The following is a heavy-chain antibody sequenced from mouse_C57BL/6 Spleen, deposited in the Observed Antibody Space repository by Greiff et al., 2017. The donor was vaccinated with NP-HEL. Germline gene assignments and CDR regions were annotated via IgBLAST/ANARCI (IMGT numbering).Heavy chain of an antibody. J-gene: IGHJ3*01. D-gene: IGHD2-5*01. CDR3: ARDQGYSNF. CDR1: GFTFSSYA. CDR2: ISDGGSYT. V-gene: IGHV5-4*01. Sequence: EVMLVESGGGLVKPGGSLKLSCAASGFTFSSYALSWVRQTPEKRLEWVATISDGGSYTYYPDNVKGRFTISRDNAKNNLYLQMSHLKSEDTAMYYCARDQGYSNFWGQGTLVTVSA.